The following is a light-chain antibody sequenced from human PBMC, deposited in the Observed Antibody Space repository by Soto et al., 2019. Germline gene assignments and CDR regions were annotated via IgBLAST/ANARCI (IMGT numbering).Light chain of an antibody. CDR1: DSNVGSTA. CDR2: INN. Sequence: QSVLTQPPSASGAPGQRVTISCSGSDSNVGSTAVNWYQQVPGTAPKLLIFINNQRPSGVSDRFSGSKSGTSASLAISELQAEDEADYYCSAWDDSLHVWLFGGGTKLTVL. V-gene: IGLV1-44*01. CDR3: SAWDDSLHVWL. J-gene: IGLJ3*02.